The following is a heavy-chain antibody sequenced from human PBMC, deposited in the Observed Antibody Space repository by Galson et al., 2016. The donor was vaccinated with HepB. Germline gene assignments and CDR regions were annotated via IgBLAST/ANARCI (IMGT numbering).Heavy chain of an antibody. CDR3: AKDWGFWNYDSSGTLDY. J-gene: IGHJ4*02. CDR2: ISGSGDRT. CDR1: GFTFSSYA. Sequence: SLRLSCAASGFTFSSYAMSWVRQAPGKGLEWVSAISGSGDRTYYADSVKGRFTISRDNSKNTLYLRMSSLRAEDTAVYFCAKDWGFWNYDSSGTLDYWGQGTLVTVSS. D-gene: IGHD3-22*01. V-gene: IGHV3-23*01.